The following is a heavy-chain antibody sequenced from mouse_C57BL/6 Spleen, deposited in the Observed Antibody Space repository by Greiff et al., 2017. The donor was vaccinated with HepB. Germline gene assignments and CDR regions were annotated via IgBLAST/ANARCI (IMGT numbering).Heavy chain of an antibody. Sequence: LQESGPELVKPGASVKISCKASGYAFSSSWMNWVMQRPGKGLEWIGRIYPGDGDTNYNGKFKGKATLTADKSSSTAYMQLSSLTSEDSAVYFCASNADYYGSSPYCFDYWGQGTTLTVSS. V-gene: IGHV1-82*01. CDR2: IYPGDGDT. J-gene: IGHJ2*01. CDR3: ASNADYYGSSPYCFDY. D-gene: IGHD1-1*01. CDR1: GYAFSSSW.